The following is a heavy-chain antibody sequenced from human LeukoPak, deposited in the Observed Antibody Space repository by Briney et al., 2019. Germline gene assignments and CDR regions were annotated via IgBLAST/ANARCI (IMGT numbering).Heavy chain of an antibody. CDR1: GFTFSSYE. CDR2: ISSSGSTI. CDR3: ARESYSSGWYTGTAY. J-gene: IGHJ4*02. Sequence: GGSLRLSCAASGFTFSSYEMNWVRQAPGKGLEWVSYISSSGSTIYYADSVKGRFTISRDNAKNSLYLQMNSLRAEDTAVYYCARESYSSGWYTGTAYWGQGTLVTVSS. V-gene: IGHV3-48*03. D-gene: IGHD6-19*01.